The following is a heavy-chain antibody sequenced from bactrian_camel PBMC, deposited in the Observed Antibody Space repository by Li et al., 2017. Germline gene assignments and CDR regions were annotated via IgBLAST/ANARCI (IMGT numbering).Heavy chain of an antibody. V-gene: IGHV3S1*01. D-gene: IGHD2*01. Sequence: HVQLVESGGGLVQPGGSLRLSCAASGFRFSYYWMYWVRQAPGKGLEWVSSVSSGDGSAYYADSVKGRFTFSRDDAKNTVYLQMNSLKPEDTAVYYCATDIFGKWGYWGQGTQVTVS. CDR1: GFRFSYYW. J-gene: IGHJ4*01. CDR2: VSSGDGSA. CDR3: ATDIFGKWGY.